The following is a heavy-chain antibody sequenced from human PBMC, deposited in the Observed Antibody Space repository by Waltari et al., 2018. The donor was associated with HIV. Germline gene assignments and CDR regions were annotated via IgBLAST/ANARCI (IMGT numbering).Heavy chain of an antibody. CDR1: GDTFSTYT. CDR2: ITPIFKTT. D-gene: IGHD4-17*01. CDR3: ARNGDYAPAY. J-gene: IGHJ4*02. V-gene: IGHV1-69*01. Sequence: QVQLVQSGAAVKKPGSSVKVSCRASGDTFSTYTISWARQAPGQGLEWMGGITPIFKTTKYAQKFQGRVTLTADESTRTTYMELTSLRSDDTAMYYCARNGDYAPAYWGQGTLVTVSS.